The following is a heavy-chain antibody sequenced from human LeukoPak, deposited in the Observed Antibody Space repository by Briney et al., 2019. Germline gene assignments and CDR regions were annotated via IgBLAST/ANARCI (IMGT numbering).Heavy chain of an antibody. D-gene: IGHD3-3*01. CDR1: GYTFTSYG. CDR3: ARDDYDFWQPSPGY. V-gene: IGHV1-18*01. Sequence: ASVKVSCKATGYTFTSYGLTWVRQAPGQGLEWMGWIRSYTGDTFYAQKLQGRVTMTRDTSTSTVYMELSSLRSEDTAVYYCARDDYDFWQPSPGYWGQGTLVTVSS. CDR2: IRSYTGDT. J-gene: IGHJ4*02.